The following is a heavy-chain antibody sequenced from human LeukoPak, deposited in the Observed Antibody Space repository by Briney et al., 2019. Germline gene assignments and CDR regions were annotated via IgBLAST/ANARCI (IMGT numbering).Heavy chain of an antibody. CDR3: ARTCSSSSCYMVH. CDR1: GYTFANFG. CDR2: ISVYNGNT. V-gene: IGHV1-18*01. D-gene: IGHD2-2*02. Sequence: ASVKVSCTASGYTFANFGITWVRQAPGQGLKWMGWISVYNGNTNYAQNLQGRVTLTTDTSTSTAYMELRSLRSDDTALYYCARTCSSSSCYMVHWGRGTLVTVSS. J-gene: IGHJ4*02.